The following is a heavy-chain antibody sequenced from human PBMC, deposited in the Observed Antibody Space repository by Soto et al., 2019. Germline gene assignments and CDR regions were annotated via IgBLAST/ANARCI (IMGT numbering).Heavy chain of an antibody. CDR1: GGTFSSYA. Sequence: ASVKVSCKASGGTFSSYAISWVRQAPGQGLEWMGGIIPIFGTTNYAQKFQGRVTITGDESTSTAYMELSSLRSEDTAVYYCARDTVPAAVGNWFDPWGQGTLVTVSS. D-gene: IGHD2-2*01. CDR2: IIPIFGTT. CDR3: ARDTVPAAVGNWFDP. V-gene: IGHV1-69*13. J-gene: IGHJ5*02.